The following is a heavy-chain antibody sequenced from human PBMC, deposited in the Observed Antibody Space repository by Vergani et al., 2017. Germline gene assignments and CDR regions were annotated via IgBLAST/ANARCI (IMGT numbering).Heavy chain of an antibody. V-gene: IGHV4-34*01. J-gene: IGHJ4*02. CDR3: ARARDYGDNPQVY. CDR1: GGSFSGYY. CDR2: INHSGST. D-gene: IGHD4-17*01. Sequence: QVQLQQWGAGLLKPSETLSLTCAVYGGSFSGYYWSWIRQPPGKGLEWIGEINHSGSTNYNPSLKSRVTISVDTSKNQFSLKLSSVTAADTAVYYSARARDYGDNPQVYWGQGTLVTVSS.